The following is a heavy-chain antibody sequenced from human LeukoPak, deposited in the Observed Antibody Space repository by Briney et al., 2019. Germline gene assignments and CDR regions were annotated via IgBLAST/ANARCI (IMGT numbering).Heavy chain of an antibody. Sequence: GGSLRLSCSGSGFTFSIYAMNWVRQAPGKGLEWVSGINYSDGKTSYADSVKGRFTISRAKSKNTLYLQMDGLRAEDTAVYYCARDPGRNFDYYYYGMDVWGQGTTVTVSS. CDR3: ARDPGRNFDYYYYGMDV. J-gene: IGHJ6*02. D-gene: IGHD1-14*01. CDR2: INYSDGKT. CDR1: GFTFSIYA. V-gene: IGHV3-23*01.